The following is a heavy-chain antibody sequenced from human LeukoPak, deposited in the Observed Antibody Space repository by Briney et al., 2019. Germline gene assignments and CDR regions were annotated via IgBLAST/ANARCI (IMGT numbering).Heavy chain of an antibody. V-gene: IGHV4-38-2*02. CDR2: IYHSGST. CDR1: GYSISSGYY. J-gene: IGHJ4*02. Sequence: SETLSLTCTVSGYSISSGYYWGWIRPPPGTGLEWIGSIYHSGSTYYNPSLTSRVTISVDTSKNQFSLKLSSVTAADTAVYYCATWVEATTSGGNYFDYWGQGTLVTVSS. D-gene: IGHD1-26*01. CDR3: ATWVEATTSGGNYFDY.